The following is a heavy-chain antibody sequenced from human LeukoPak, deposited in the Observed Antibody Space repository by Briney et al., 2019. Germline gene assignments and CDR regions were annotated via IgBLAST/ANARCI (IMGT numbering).Heavy chain of an antibody. V-gene: IGHV4-39*07. CDR2: IYYSGST. CDR1: GGSISSSSYY. D-gene: IGHD2-15*01. Sequence: SETLSLTCTVSGGSISSSSYYWGWIRQPPGKGLEWIGSIYYSGSTYYNPSLKSRVTISVDTSKNQFSLKLSSVTAADTAVYYCARGDCSGGSCYKMENWFDPWGQGTLVTVSS. J-gene: IGHJ5*02. CDR3: ARGDCSGGSCYKMENWFDP.